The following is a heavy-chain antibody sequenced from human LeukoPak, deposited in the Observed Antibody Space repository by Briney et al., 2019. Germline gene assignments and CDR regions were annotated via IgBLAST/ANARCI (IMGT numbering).Heavy chain of an antibody. CDR1: GGTFSSYA. V-gene: IGHV1-69*05. D-gene: IGHD3-22*01. CDR2: IIPIFGTA. J-gene: IGHJ3*02. Sequence: SVKVSCKAPGGTFSSYAIGWVRQAPGQGLEWMGRIIPIFGTANYAQKFQGRVTITTDESTSTAYMELSSLRSEDTAVYYCARDFGVDDSSGYRAFDIWGQGTMVTVSS. CDR3: ARDFGVDDSSGYRAFDI.